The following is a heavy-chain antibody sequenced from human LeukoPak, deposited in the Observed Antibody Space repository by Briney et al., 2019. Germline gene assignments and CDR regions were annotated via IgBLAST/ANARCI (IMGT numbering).Heavy chain of an antibody. J-gene: IGHJ4*02. D-gene: IGHD6-25*01. CDR2: IYYSGSA. V-gene: IGHV4-59*01. CDR1: GGSISDYS. CDR3: ARAGGVKTAALDLDY. Sequence: YPSETLSLTCTVSGGSISDYSWSWIRQPPGKGLEWIGNIYYSGSANHNPSLKSRVTISRDTSKNQFSLKLTSVTTADTAVYYCARAGGVKTAALDLDYWGQGTLVTVSS.